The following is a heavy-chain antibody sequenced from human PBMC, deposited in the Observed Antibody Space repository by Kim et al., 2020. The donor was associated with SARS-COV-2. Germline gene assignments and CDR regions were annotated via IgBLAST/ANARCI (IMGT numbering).Heavy chain of an antibody. Sequence: GGSLRLSCAASGFTFSSYSMSWVRQAPGKGLEWVSSISGSGGGTYYADSVKGRFTISRDNSKNTLYLQMNSLRAGDTAVYYCAKAEGGSGGNYNHFDNWGQGAPGTVSS. CDR1: GFTFSSYS. J-gene: IGHJ4*02. V-gene: IGHV3-23*01. CDR3: AKAEGGSGGNYNHFDN. CDR2: ISGSGGGT. D-gene: IGHD3-10*01.